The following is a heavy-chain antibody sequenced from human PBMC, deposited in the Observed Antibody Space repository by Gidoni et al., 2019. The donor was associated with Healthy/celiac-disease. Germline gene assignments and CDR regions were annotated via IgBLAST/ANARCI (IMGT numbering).Heavy chain of an antibody. CDR3: ARHDYGGNQGDYGMDV. J-gene: IGHJ6*02. V-gene: IGHV5-51*01. CDR2: SYPGDSDT. CDR1: GYSITSYW. D-gene: IGHD4-17*01. Sequence: EVQLVQSGAEVKKPGEALQISCTGSGYSITSYWIGWVRQMPGQGLEWMGISYPGDSDTTYSPSFQGQVTISADKSISTAYLQWSSLKASDTAMYYCARHDYGGNQGDYGMDVWGQGTTVTVSS.